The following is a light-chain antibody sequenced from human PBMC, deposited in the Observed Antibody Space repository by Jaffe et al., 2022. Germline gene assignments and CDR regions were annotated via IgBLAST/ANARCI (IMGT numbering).Light chain of an antibody. Sequence: QSVLTQPPSVSGAPGQRVTISCTGSSSNIGAGYDVHWYQQVPGTAPKLLIYGNINRPSGVPDRFSASKSGTSASLVITGLQADDEADYHCQSYDSSLSGYVVFGGGTKLTVL. CDR1: SSNIGAGYD. J-gene: IGLJ2*01. V-gene: IGLV1-40*01. CDR2: GNI. CDR3: QSYDSSLSGYVV.